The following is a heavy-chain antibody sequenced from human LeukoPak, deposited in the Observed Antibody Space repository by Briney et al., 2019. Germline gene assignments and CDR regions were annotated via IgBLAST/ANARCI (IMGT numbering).Heavy chain of an antibody. D-gene: IGHD3-10*01. Sequence: ASVKVSCKASGYTFTSYDINWVRQATGQGLEWMGWMNPNSGNTGYAQKFQGRVTITRNTSISTAYMELSSLRSEDTAVYYCARGPHYYSSGSYDYWGQGTLVTVSS. V-gene: IGHV1-8*03. J-gene: IGHJ4*02. CDR3: ARGPHYYSSGSYDY. CDR1: GYTFTSYD. CDR2: MNPNSGNT.